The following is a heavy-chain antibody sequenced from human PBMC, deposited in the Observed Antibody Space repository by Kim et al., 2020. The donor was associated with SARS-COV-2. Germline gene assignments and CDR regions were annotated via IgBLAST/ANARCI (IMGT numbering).Heavy chain of an antibody. D-gene: IGHD3-10*01. CDR3: ARELEVLLEVCGMDV. CDR1: GFTFSSYS. CDR2: ISSSSSTI. J-gene: IGHJ6*02. V-gene: IGHV3-48*02. Sequence: GGSLRLSCAASGFTFSSYSMNWVRQAPGKGLEWVSYISSSSSTIYYADSVKGRFTISRDNAKNSLYLQMNSLRDEDTAVYYCARELEVLLEVCGMDVWGQGTTVTVSS.